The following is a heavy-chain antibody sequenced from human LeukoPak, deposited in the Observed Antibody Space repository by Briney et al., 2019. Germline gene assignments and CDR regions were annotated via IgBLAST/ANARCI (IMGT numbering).Heavy chain of an antibody. J-gene: IGHJ5*02. D-gene: IGHD3-3*01. CDR2: ISGSVGST. CDR1: GFTFSSYA. CDR3: APSILAPCFAP. Sequence: GGSLRLSCAASGFTFSSYATSWVRQAPGKGLEWVSAISGSVGSTYYADSVKGRFTISRDNSKNTLYLQINTLRPGHTALYYCAPSILAPCFAPGGQGTLVTVSS. V-gene: IGHV3-23*01.